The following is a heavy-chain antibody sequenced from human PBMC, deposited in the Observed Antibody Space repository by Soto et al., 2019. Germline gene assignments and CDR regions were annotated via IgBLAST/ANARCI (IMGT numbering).Heavy chain of an antibody. V-gene: IGHV4-34*01. CDR2: INHSGST. D-gene: IGHD2-15*01. Sequence: PSETLSLTCAVYGGSFSGYYWSWIRQPPGKGLEWIGEINHSGSTNYNPSLKSRVTISVDTSKNQFSLKLSSVTAADTAVYYCARVNGDIVVVVAATSFDIWGQGTMVTVSS. J-gene: IGHJ3*02. CDR1: GGSFSGYY. CDR3: ARVNGDIVVVVAATSFDI.